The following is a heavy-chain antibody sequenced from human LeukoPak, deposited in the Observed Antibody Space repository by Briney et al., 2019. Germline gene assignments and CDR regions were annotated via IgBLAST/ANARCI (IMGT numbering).Heavy chain of an antibody. CDR1: GYTFTSYD. Sequence: ASVKVSCKSSGYTFTSYDINWVRQATGQGLEWMGWMNPNSYNTSYAQKFQGRLTMTRNTSISTAYMELSSLRSEDTAVYYCARSPHRYYFDYWGQGTLVTVSS. J-gene: IGHJ4*02. CDR3: ARSPHRYYFDY. CDR2: MNPNSYNT. V-gene: IGHV1-8*01.